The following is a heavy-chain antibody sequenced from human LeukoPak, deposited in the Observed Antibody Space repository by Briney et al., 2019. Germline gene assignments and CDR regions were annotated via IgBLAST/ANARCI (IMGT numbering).Heavy chain of an antibody. CDR2: IYTSGST. Sequence: KASETLSLTXTVSGGSISSYYWSWIRQPAGKGLEWIGRIYTSGSTNYNPSLKSRITMSVDTSKNQFSLKLSSVTAADTAVYYCASVLYSSSSPGFDPWGQGTLVTVSS. V-gene: IGHV4-4*07. D-gene: IGHD6-13*01. CDR3: ASVLYSSSSPGFDP. CDR1: GGSISSYY. J-gene: IGHJ5*02.